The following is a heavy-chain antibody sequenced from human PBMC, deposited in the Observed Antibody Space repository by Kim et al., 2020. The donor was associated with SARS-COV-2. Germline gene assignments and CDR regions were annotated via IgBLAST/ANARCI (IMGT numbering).Heavy chain of an antibody. J-gene: IGHJ4*02. D-gene: IGHD2-8*02. CDR3: ATHFVLTFDY. CDR2: ST. Sequence: STNYNPSLKSRVTISVDTSKNQFSLKLSSVTAADTAVYYCATHFVLTFDYWGQGTLVTVSS. V-gene: IGHV4-34*01.